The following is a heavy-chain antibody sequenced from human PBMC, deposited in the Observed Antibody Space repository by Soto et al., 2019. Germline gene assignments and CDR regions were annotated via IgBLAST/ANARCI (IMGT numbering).Heavy chain of an antibody. J-gene: IGHJ4*02. V-gene: IGHV4-4*02. CDR2: IYPSGST. CDR1: GGSISSTNW. D-gene: IGHD2-2*02. Sequence: QVQLQESGPGLVKPSGTLSLTCAVSGGSISSTNWWSWVRQSPGKGLEWIGEIYPSGSTNYNPSLRGRVTISVDKSNNQFSLKIRSVTAADTAMYYCATLPPRIELAVLPIPTWGQGTLVTVTS. CDR3: ATLPPRIELAVLPIPT.